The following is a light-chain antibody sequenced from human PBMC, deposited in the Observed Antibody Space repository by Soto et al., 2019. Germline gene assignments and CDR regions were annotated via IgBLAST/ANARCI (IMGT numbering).Light chain of an antibody. CDR2: EAS. CDR3: QQCDDFLT. J-gene: IGKJ4*01. V-gene: IGKV1-33*01. Sequence: DIQMTRSPSSLSASVGDRVTITCQASQDIKSYLNWYQQKPGKAPKLLIYEASNLETGVPSRFSGSGSGRSFTFTISSLQPEDIATYYCQQCDDFLTFGGGTRIEIK. CDR1: QDIKSY.